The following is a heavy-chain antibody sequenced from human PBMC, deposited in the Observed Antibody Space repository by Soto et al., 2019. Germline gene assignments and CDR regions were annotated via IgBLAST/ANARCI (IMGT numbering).Heavy chain of an antibody. CDR2: IYHSGST. CDR1: GGSISSYY. V-gene: IGHV4-59*08. J-gene: IGHJ4*02. Sequence: KASETLSLTCTVSGGSISSYYWSWIRQPPGKGLEWIGYIYHSGSTNNNPSLKSRVTIALDTSKNQFSLKLRSVTAADTAVYYCARGNSLFDYWGQGTLVTVS. CDR3: ARGNSLFDY.